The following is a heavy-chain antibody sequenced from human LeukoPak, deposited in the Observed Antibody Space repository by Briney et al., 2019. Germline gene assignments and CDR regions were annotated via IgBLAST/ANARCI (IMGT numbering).Heavy chain of an antibody. CDR2: IYYSGST. D-gene: IGHD3-22*01. V-gene: IGHV4-59*08. Sequence: NPSETLSLTCTVSGGSISSYYWSWIRQPPGKGLEWIGYIYYSGSTNYNPSLKSRVTISVDTSKNQFSLKLSSVTAADTAVYYCARTMRDYDSSGYYYLDAFDIWGQGTMVTVSS. CDR3: ARTMRDYDSSGYYYLDAFDI. J-gene: IGHJ3*02. CDR1: GGSISSYY.